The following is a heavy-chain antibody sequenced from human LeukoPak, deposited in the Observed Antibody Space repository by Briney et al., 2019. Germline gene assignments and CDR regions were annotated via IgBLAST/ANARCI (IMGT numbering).Heavy chain of an antibody. Sequence: PSETLSLTCTVSGGSISSGDYYWSWIRQPPGQGLEWIGYIYYSGSTYYNPSLKSRVTISVDTSKNQFSLKLSSVTAADTAVYYCARLRYFDWFIDYWGQGTLVTVSS. V-gene: IGHV4-30-4*01. D-gene: IGHD3-9*01. CDR1: GGSISSGDYY. CDR3: ARLRYFDWFIDY. J-gene: IGHJ4*02. CDR2: IYYSGST.